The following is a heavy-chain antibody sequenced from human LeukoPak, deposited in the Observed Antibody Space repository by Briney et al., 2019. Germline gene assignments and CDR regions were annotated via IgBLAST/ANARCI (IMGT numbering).Heavy chain of an antibody. J-gene: IGHJ4*02. V-gene: IGHV1-69*05. CDR1: GGTFSSYA. D-gene: IGHD3-10*01. Sequence: SVKVSCKASGGTFSSYAISWVRQAPGQGLEWMGGIIPIFGTANYAQKFQGRVTITTDESTSTAYMELSSLRSEDTAVYYCARGDFHRWFGVYAPYYFDYWGQGTLVTVSS. CDR3: ARGDFHRWFGVYAPYYFDY. CDR2: IIPIFGTA.